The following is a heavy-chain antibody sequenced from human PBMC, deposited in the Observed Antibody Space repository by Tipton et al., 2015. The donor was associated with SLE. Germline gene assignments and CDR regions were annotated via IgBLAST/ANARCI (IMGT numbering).Heavy chain of an antibody. V-gene: IGHV4-39*01. CDR2: IYYSGST. J-gene: IGHJ2*01. CDR3: ASLGMDYYFDL. Sequence: LRLSCAVSGFTFSTYWMHWVRQAPGKGLEWIGSIYYSGSTYYIPSLKSRITISVDTSKNQFSLRLSSATAADTALYYCASLGMDYYFDLWGRGTLVTVSS. D-gene: IGHD7-27*01. CDR1: GFTFSTYW.